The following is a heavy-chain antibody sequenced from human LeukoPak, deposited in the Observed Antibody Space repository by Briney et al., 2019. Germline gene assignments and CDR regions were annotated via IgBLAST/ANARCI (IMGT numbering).Heavy chain of an antibody. CDR1: GYTFTSYD. V-gene: IGHV1-8*01. CDR2: MNPNSGNT. D-gene: IGHD6-13*01. CDR3: ARALSSSWSRNRFDP. J-gene: IGHJ5*02. Sequence: APVKVSCKASGYTFTSYDIIWVRQATGQGLEWMGWMNPNSGNTGYAQKFQGRVTMTRNTSISTAYMELSSLISEDTAVYYCARALSSSWSRNRFDPWGQGTLVTVSS.